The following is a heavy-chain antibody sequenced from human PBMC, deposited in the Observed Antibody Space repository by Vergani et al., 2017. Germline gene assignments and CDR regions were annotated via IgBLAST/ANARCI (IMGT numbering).Heavy chain of an antibody. CDR2: VNHGGST. CDR3: ARGGRRYFDWLPPAEYFQH. Sequence: QVQLQEWGAGLLKTSETLSLTCGVSGGSFSDYYWSWIRQAPGMGLEWIGEVNHGGSTNYNPSLKSRVSISVDTSKNQFSLQLTSVTAADSAVYYCARGGRRYFDWLPPAEYFQHWGQGTLVTVSS. J-gene: IGHJ1*01. D-gene: IGHD3-9*01. V-gene: IGHV4-34*01. CDR1: GGSFSDYY.